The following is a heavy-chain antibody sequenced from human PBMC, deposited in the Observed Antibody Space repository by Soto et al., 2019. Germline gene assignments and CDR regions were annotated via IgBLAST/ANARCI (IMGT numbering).Heavy chain of an antibody. D-gene: IGHD5-18*01. Sequence: SLCLSRTSSGFTYSTYSNNWQRQQPGMCLELVSSISSSSSYIYYADSVRGRFTISRDNAKNSLYLQMNSLRAEDTAVYYCATVPRRGDSYGAYYFDYWRQGT. J-gene: IGHJ4*02. V-gene: IGHV3-21*01. CDR2: ISSSSSYI. CDR1: GFTYSTYS. CDR3: ATVPRRGDSYGAYYFDY.